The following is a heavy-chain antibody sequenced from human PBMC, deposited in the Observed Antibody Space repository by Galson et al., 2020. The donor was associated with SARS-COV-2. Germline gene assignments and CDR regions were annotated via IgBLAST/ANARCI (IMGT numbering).Heavy chain of an antibody. CDR3: VTMYYYDSSGYF. J-gene: IGHJ4*02. CDR1: GYTFTSYA. CDR2: INAGNGNT. Sequence: ASVKVSCKASGYTFTSYAMHWVRQAPGQRLEWMGWINAGNGNTKYSQKFQGRVTITRDTSASTAYMELSSLRSEDTAVYYCVTMYYYDSSGYFWGQGTLVTVSS. D-gene: IGHD3-22*01. V-gene: IGHV1-3*01.